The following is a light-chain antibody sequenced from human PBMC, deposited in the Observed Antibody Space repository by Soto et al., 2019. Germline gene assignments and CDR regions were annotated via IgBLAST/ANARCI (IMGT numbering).Light chain of an antibody. CDR1: SSNIGAGYD. Sequence: QSVLTQPPSVSGAQGQRVTISCTGGSSNIGAGYDVHGYQQLPGTAPKLLIYGNSNRPSGVPDRFSGSKSGTSASLAITGLQAEDEADYYCQSYDSSLSGDVFGTGTKVTVL. CDR3: QSYDSSLSGDV. V-gene: IGLV1-40*01. J-gene: IGLJ1*01. CDR2: GNS.